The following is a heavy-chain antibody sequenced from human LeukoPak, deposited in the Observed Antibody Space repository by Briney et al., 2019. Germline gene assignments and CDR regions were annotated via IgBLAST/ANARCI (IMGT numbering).Heavy chain of an antibody. J-gene: IGHJ2*01. CDR3: ARRPGYIHDRSGYYDYFDL. D-gene: IGHD3-22*01. CDR1: GYTFSTYW. Sequence: GESLKISCKASGYTFSTYWIGWVRQMPGKGPEWMGNIYPGDSDTRYSPSFQGQVTISADTSNTTTYLQWSSLKASDTATYFCARRPGYIHDRSGYYDYFDLCGRGTLVTVSS. CDR2: IYPGDSDT. V-gene: IGHV5-51*01.